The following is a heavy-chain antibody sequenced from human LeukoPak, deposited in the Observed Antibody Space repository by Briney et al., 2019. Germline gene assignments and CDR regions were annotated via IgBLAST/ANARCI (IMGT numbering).Heavy chain of an antibody. CDR3: ARDPWQGSTTLH. Sequence: PGGSLRLSCVASGFSISSGYMTWARQAPGKALEWVSLLYSDDSAYYPDSVKGRFTISRDNSKSRLHLQMDTLRTEDTAMYYCARDPWQGSTTLHWGQGIMVTVSS. CDR2: LYSDDSA. J-gene: IGHJ4*02. CDR1: GFSISSGY. V-gene: IGHV3-66*02. D-gene: IGHD1-26*01.